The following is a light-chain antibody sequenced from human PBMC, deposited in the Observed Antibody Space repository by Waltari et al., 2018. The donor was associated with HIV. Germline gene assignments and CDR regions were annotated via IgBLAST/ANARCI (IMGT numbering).Light chain of an antibody. V-gene: IGKV3-11*01. CDR1: QNFNNF. J-gene: IGKJ4*01. CDR3: QQRYSWPLI. Sequence: EIVLTQSPATLSLSPGERATPSCRARQNFNNFLAWYQQKPGQPPMHLIYDAYNRATAIPASFSGSQSGTDFTFTISSLEPGDFAVYYCQQRYSWPLISGAGTKVEIK. CDR2: DAY.